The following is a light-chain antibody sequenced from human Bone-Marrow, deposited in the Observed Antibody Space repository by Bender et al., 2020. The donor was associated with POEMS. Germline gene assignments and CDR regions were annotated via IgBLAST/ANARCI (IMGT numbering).Light chain of an antibody. J-gene: IGLJ3*02. CDR3: SSYTSNSTWV. CDR1: SSDFGSYDI. V-gene: IGLV2-14*02. CDR2: EVA. Sequence: QSALTQPASVSGSPGQSITISCTGTSSDFGSYDIVSWYQQHPGKAPRLMIYEVAKRPSGVSNRFSGSKSGSTASLTISGLQAEDEADYYCSSYTSNSTWVFGGGTKLTVL.